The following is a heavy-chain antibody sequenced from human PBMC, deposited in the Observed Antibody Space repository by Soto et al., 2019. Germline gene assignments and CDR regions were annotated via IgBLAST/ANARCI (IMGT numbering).Heavy chain of an antibody. CDR1: GFTFSNYA. CDR3: ARDPLAVERPY. D-gene: IGHD6-19*01. V-gene: IGHV3-30-3*01. Sequence: QVQLVESGGGVVQPGRSLRLSCAVSGFTFSNYAMHWVRQAPGKGLEWVAVISYDGSNKYYADSVKGRFTISRDNSKNTLYLQMNSLRAEDTAVYYCARDPLAVERPYWGQGTLVTVSS. J-gene: IGHJ4*02. CDR2: ISYDGSNK.